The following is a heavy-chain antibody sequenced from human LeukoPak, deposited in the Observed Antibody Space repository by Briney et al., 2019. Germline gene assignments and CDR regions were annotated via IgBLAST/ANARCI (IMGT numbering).Heavy chain of an antibody. Sequence: GGSLRLSCAASGFTFSTYWMHWVRQAPGKGLVWVARINGDASNTTYADSVKGRFTISRDNAKNTLYLQMKSLRAEDTAVYFCAKARGSGYAEYYFDYWGQGTLVTVSS. V-gene: IGHV3-74*03. D-gene: IGHD5-12*01. CDR2: INGDASNT. CDR3: AKARGSGYAEYYFDY. J-gene: IGHJ4*02. CDR1: GFTFSTYW.